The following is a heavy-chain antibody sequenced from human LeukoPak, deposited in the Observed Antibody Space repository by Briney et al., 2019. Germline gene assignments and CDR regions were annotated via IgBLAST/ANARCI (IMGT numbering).Heavy chain of an antibody. D-gene: IGHD3-16*02. CDR1: GFTFSSYA. CDR3: AKLFIYDYVWGSYRYTFDY. J-gene: IGHJ4*02. V-gene: IGHV3-23*01. Sequence: GASLRLSCAASGFTFSSYAMSWVCQAPGKGLEWVSAISGSGGSTYYADSVKGRFTISRDNSKNTLYLQMNSLRAEDTAVYYCAKLFIYDYVWGSYRYTFDYWGQGTLVTVSS. CDR2: ISGSGGST.